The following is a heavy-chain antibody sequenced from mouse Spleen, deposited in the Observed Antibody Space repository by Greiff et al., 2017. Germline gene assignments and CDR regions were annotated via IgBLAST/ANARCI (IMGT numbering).Heavy chain of an antibody. V-gene: IGHV5-16*01. CDR3: ARLDSGFAY. D-gene: IGHD3-1*01. CDR2: INYDGSST. J-gene: IGHJ3*01. Sequence: EVMLVESEGGLVQPGSSVKLSCTASGFTFSGYYMAWVRQVPGKGLEWVANINYDGSSTYYLDSLKSRFIISRDNAKNILYLQMSSLKSEDTATYYCARLDSGFAYWGQGTLVTVSA. CDR1: GFTFSGYY.